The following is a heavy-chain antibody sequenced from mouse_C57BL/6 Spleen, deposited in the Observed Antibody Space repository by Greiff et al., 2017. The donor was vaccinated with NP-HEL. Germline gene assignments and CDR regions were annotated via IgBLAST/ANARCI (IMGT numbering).Heavy chain of an antibody. CDR2: IYPGDGDT. CDR3: SRGSSWAFDY. J-gene: IGHJ2*01. Sequence: QVQLQQSGPELVKPGASVKISCKASGYAFSSSWMNWVKQRPGKGLEWIGRIYPGDGDTNYNGKFKGKATLTADKSSSTAYMQLSSLTSEDSAVYFCSRGSSWAFDYWGQGTTLTVSS. V-gene: IGHV1-82*01. D-gene: IGHD4-1*01. CDR1: GYAFSSSW.